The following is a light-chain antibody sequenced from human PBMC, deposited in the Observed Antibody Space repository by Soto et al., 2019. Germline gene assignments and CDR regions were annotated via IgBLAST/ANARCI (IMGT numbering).Light chain of an antibody. J-gene: IGKJ1*01. CDR3: QQYDNWPRT. V-gene: IGKV3-15*01. Sequence: MTQSPATLSASVGDRVTITCRASQSISSWLAWYQQNPGQPPRLLIYDASSRATGIPSRFSGSGSGTEFTLTISSLKSEDFAVYYCQQYDNWPRTFGQGTKVDIK. CDR2: DAS. CDR1: QSISSW.